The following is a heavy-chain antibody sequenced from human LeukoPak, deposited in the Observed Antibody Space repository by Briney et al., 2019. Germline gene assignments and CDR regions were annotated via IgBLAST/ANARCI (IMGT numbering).Heavy chain of an antibody. J-gene: IGHJ6*02. Sequence: GGSLRLSCAASGFTFSSYSMNWVRQAPGKGLEWVSSISSSSSYIYYADSVKGRFTISRDNAKNSLYLQMNSLRAEDTAVYYCARLELFFGYYYGMDVWGQGTTVTVSS. CDR2: ISSSSSYI. D-gene: IGHD3-10*01. CDR3: ARLELFFGYYYGMDV. V-gene: IGHV3-21*01. CDR1: GFTFSSYS.